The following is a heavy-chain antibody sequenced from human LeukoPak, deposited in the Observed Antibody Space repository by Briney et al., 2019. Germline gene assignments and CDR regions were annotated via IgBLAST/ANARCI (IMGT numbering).Heavy chain of an antibody. Sequence: GASVKVSCKASGYTFTSYGINWVRQAPAQGLEWMGWISPYNGNTKYAEKVQGRVTITTDTSTSTAYMELRSLNSDDTAVYYCARDQRGYGDSTGASKWIDPWGQGTLVTVSS. J-gene: IGHJ5*02. CDR1: GYTFTSYG. D-gene: IGHD4-17*01. V-gene: IGHV1-18*01. CDR3: ARDQRGYGDSTGASKWIDP. CDR2: ISPYNGNT.